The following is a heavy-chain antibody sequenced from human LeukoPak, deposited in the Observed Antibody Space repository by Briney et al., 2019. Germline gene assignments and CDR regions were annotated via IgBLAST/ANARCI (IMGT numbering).Heavy chain of an antibody. J-gene: IGHJ4*02. D-gene: IGHD3-22*01. CDR3: ARGSTYYDSSGQVPFDY. CDR2: ISSNSSTI. V-gene: IGHV3-48*01. Sequence: QAGGSLRLSCAASGLTFSTYSMNWVRQAPGKGLEWVSYISSNSSTIYYADSVKGRFTISRDNAKNSLYLQMNSLRAEDTAVYYCARGSTYYDSSGQVPFDYWGQGTLVTASS. CDR1: GLTFSTYS.